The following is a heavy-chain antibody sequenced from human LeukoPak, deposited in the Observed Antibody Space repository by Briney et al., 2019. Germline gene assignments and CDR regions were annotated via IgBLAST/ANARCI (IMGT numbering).Heavy chain of an antibody. CDR3: ANQGAFSTSFDY. J-gene: IGHJ4*02. V-gene: IGHV1-2*02. D-gene: IGHD2-2*01. Sequence: ASVKVSCKASGYTFTGYYMHWVRQAPGQGLEWMGWINPNSGGTNYAQKFQGRATITRDTSISTAYMELSRLRSDDTAVYYCANQGAFSTSFDYWGQGTLVTVSS. CDR2: INPNSGGT. CDR1: GYTFTGYY.